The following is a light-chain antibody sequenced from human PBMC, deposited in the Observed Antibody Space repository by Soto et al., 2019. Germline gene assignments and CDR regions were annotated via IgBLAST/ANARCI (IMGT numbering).Light chain of an antibody. V-gene: IGKV1-6*01. CDR1: RDVGSD. CDR3: LQDYGDSWT. CDR2: AAS. Sequence: QMIQSPSSLSASVGEKIIITCRASRDVGSDVSWYQQKPGQAPKLLIYAASNLYTGVPSRFSGSRSGTEFTLTISSLQPEDFASYYCLQDYGDSWTFGQGTKV. J-gene: IGKJ1*01.